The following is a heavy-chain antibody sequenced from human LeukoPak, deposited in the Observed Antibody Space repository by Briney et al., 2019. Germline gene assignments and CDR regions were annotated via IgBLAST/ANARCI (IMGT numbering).Heavy chain of an antibody. V-gene: IGHV3-74*01. CDR3: ARDSYYDSSGYYEDYYYYYGMDV. CDR2: INSDGSST. J-gene: IGHJ6*02. D-gene: IGHD3-22*01. Sequence: VGSLRLSCAASGFTFSSYWMHWVRQAPGKGLVWVSRINSDGSSTSYADSVKGRFTISRDNSKNTLYLQMNSLRAEDTAVYYCARDSYYDSSGYYEDYYYYYGMDVWGQGTTVTVSS. CDR1: GFTFSSYW.